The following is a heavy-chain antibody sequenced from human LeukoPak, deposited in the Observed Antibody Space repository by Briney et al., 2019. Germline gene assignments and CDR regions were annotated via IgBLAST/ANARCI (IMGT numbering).Heavy chain of an antibody. V-gene: IGHV1-46*01. CDR2: INPSGGST. CDR1: GYTFTSYY. D-gene: IGHD3-22*01. Sequence: ASVKVSCKASGYTFTSYYMHWVRQAPGQGLEWMGIINPSGGSTSYAQKFQGRVTMTRDTSTSTVYMELSSLRSEDTAVYYCARDGTIDYYDSSGYYRLFDYWGQGTLVTVSS. J-gene: IGHJ4*02. CDR3: ARDGTIDYYDSSGYYRLFDY.